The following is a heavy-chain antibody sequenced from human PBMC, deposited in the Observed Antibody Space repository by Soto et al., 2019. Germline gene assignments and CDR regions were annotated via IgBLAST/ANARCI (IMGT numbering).Heavy chain of an antibody. CDR1: GVSISSGNW. V-gene: IGHV4-4*02. D-gene: IGHD3-10*01. Sequence: SETLSLTCDVSGVSISSGNWWSWVRQPPGKGLEWIAEVYNDGSANYHPSLESRATISVDRSKNQFSLRLSSVTAADTAVYYCARGGVTMVRGAYYYYGMDVWGQGTTVTVSS. J-gene: IGHJ6*02. CDR2: VYNDGSA. CDR3: ARGGVTMVRGAYYYYGMDV.